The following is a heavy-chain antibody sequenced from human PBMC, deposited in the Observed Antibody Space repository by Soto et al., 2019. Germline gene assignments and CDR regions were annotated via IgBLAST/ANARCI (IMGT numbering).Heavy chain of an antibody. D-gene: IGHD3-10*01. J-gene: IGHJ6*02. Sequence: EVQLLESGGGLVQPGGSLRRSCAASGFTFSSYAMSWVRQAPGKGLEWVSAISGSGGSTYYADSVKGRFTISRDNSKNTLYLQMNSLRSEDTAVYYCAKTYGPGSYYSKKFGMDVWGQGTTVTVSS. CDR3: AKTYGPGSYYSKKFGMDV. V-gene: IGHV3-23*01. CDR1: GFTFSSYA. CDR2: ISGSGGST.